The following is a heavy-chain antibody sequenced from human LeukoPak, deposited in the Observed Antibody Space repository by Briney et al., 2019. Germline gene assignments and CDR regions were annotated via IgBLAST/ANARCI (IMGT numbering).Heavy chain of an antibody. CDR1: GFTFSSYS. Sequence: PGGSLRLSCAASGFTFSSYSMDWVRQAPGKGLEWVSSISSSSSYIYYADSVKGRFTISRDNAKNSLYLQMNSLRAEDTAVYYCARDGKDYGDYVFDSWGQGTLVTVSS. CDR2: ISSSSSYI. D-gene: IGHD4-17*01. J-gene: IGHJ4*02. V-gene: IGHV3-21*01. CDR3: ARDGKDYGDYVFDS.